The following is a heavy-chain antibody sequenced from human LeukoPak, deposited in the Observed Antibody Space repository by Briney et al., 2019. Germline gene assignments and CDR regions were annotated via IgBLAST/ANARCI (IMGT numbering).Heavy chain of an antibody. CDR2: ISYDGSNK. CDR3: AKDGSGITMTDSVHFDY. J-gene: IGHJ4*02. CDR1: GFTFSSYG. Sequence: PGGSLRLSCAASGFTFSSYGMHWVRQAPGKGLEWVAVISYDGSNKYYADSVKGRFTISRDNSKNTLYLQMNSLRAEDTAVYYCAKDGSGITMTDSVHFDYWGQGTLVTASS. D-gene: IGHD3-22*01. V-gene: IGHV3-30*18.